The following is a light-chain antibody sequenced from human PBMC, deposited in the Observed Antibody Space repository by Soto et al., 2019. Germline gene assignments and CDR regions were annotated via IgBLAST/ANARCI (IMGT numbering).Light chain of an antibody. Sequence: DIQMTQSPSSLSASVGDRVTITCRASQSISSYLNWYQQKPGKAPKLLIYAASSLQSGVPSRFSSSGSGTDFTLTISSLQPEDFATYYCQQSYSTPLTLGGGTKVDIK. CDR1: QSISSY. CDR2: AAS. J-gene: IGKJ4*01. CDR3: QQSYSTPLT. V-gene: IGKV1-39*01.